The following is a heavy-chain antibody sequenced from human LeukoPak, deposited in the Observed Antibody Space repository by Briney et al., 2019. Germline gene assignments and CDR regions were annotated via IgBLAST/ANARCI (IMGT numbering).Heavy chain of an antibody. V-gene: IGHV3-23*01. CDR1: GFTFSSYG. CDR2: ISGSGGST. J-gene: IGHJ6*04. Sequence: GGSLRLSCAASGFTFSSYGMSWVRQAPGKGLEWVSAISGSGGSTYYADSVKGRFTISRDNAKNSLYLQMNSLRAEDTAVYYCAELGIAMIGGVWGKGTTVTISS. D-gene: IGHD3-10*02. CDR3: AELGIAMIGGV.